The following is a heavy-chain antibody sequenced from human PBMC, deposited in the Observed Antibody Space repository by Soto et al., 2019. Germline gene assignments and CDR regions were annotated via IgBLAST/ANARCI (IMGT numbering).Heavy chain of an antibody. CDR1: GFTFSSYA. CDR3: ASRSSGWPFDY. D-gene: IGHD6-19*01. CDR2: ISGSGGST. Sequence: EVQLLESGGGLVQPGGSLRLSCAASGFTFSSYAMNWVRQAPGKGLEWVSVISGSGGSTYCAASVKGRFTISRANSKSTLYLQMNTLRAEDTAVNYGASRSSGWPFDYWGQGTMVTVSA. J-gene: IGHJ4*02. V-gene: IGHV3-23*01.